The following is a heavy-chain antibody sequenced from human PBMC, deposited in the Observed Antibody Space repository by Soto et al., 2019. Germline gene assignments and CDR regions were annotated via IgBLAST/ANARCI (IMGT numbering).Heavy chain of an antibody. Sequence: PSQTLSLTCAISGDSVSSTGAAWNWIRQSPSRGLEWLGRTYYRSKWYNDYAVSVKSRITINPDTSKHQFSLQLNSVTPEDTAVYYCAREHYYDSSGYYFGSWGQGPLFTVSS. J-gene: IGHJ4*02. D-gene: IGHD3-22*01. V-gene: IGHV6-1*01. CDR1: GDSVSSTGAA. CDR2: TYYRSKWYN. CDR3: AREHYYDSSGYYFGS.